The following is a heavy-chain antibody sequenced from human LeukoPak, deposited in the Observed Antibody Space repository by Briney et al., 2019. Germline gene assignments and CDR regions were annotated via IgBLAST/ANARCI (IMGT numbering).Heavy chain of an antibody. V-gene: IGHV3-21*01. Sequence: PGGSLRLSCAASGFTFSSYSMNWVRQAPGKGLEWVSSISSSSSYIYYADSVKGRFTISRDNAKNSLYLQMNSLRAEDTAVYYCAALRRGKYGMDVWGQGTTVTVS. CDR1: GFTFSSYS. CDR3: AALRRGKYGMDV. CDR2: ISSSSSYI. J-gene: IGHJ6*02. D-gene: IGHD3-16*01.